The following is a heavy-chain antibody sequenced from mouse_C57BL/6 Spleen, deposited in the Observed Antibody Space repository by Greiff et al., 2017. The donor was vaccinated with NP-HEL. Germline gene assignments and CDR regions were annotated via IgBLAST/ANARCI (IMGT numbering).Heavy chain of an antibody. CDR3: TRDGSSWSWFAY. Sequence: EVMLVESGEGLVKPGGSLKLSCAASGFTFSSYAMSWVRQTPEKRLEWVAYISSGGDYIYYADTVKGRFTISRDNARNTLYLQMSSLKSEDTAMYYCTRDGSSWSWFAYWGQGTLVTVSA. J-gene: IGHJ3*01. CDR2: ISSGGDYI. CDR1: GFTFSSYA. V-gene: IGHV5-9-1*02. D-gene: IGHD1-1*01.